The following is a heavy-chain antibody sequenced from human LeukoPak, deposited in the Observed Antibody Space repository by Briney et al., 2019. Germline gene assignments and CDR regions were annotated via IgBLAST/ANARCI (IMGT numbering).Heavy chain of an antibody. J-gene: IGHJ5*02. Sequence: SVKVSCKTSGGTFSSYAISWVRQAPGQGLEWMGGIIPIFGTANYAQKFQGRVTITADESTSTAYMELSSLRSEDTAVYYCARGRLRTTGTGWFDPWGQGTLVTVSS. CDR2: IIPIFGTA. CDR1: GGTFSSYA. CDR3: ARGRLRTTGTGWFDP. D-gene: IGHD1-1*01. V-gene: IGHV1-69*13.